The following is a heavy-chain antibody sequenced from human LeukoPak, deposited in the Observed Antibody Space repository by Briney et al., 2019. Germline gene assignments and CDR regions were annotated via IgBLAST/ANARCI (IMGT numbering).Heavy chain of an antibody. V-gene: IGHV3-30*02. CDR3: ANTLYCSSTSCYGWTFDI. CDR1: GFTFSSYG. J-gene: IGHJ3*02. Sequence: PGGSLRLSCAASGFTFSSYGMHWVRQAPGKGLEWVAFIRYDGSNKYYADSVKGRFTISRDNSKNTLYLQMNSLRAEDTAVYYCANTLYCSSTSCYGWTFDIWGQGTMVTVSS. CDR2: IRYDGSNK. D-gene: IGHD2-2*01.